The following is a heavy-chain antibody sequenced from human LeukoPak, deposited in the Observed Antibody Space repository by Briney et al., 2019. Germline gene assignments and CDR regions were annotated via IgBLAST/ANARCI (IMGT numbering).Heavy chain of an antibody. J-gene: IGHJ4*02. Sequence: GGSLRLSCAASGFTFSSYSMNWVRQAPGKGLEWVSSISSSSSYIYYADSVKSRFTISRDNAKNSLYLQMNSLRAEDTAVYYCARDYPYGGNSGYFDYWGQGTLVTVSS. V-gene: IGHV3-21*01. D-gene: IGHD4-23*01. CDR2: ISSSSSYI. CDR3: ARDYPYGGNSGYFDY. CDR1: GFTFSSYS.